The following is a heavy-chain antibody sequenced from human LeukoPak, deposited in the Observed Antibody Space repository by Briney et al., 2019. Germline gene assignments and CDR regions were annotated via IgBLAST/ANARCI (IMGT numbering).Heavy chain of an antibody. V-gene: IGHV3-23*01. J-gene: IGHJ5*02. D-gene: IGHD2-2*01. CDR1: GYTLRSCA. Sequence: PGGSLRLSCAACGYTLRSCAMRWVRQARGKGVEGVSDIRGSGGSTYYADSVTGRFTISRDNSKTTLYLQMNSLRAEDTAVYYCAKDLAYCSSTSCPPNYNWFDPWGQGTLVTVSS. CDR3: AKDLAYCSSTSCPPNYNWFDP. CDR2: IRGSGGST.